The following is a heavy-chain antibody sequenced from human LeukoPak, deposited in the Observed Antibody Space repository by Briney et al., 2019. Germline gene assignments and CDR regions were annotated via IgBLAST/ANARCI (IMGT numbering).Heavy chain of an antibody. V-gene: IGHV3-53*05. Sequence: HPGGSLRLSCAASGFTVSSYYMNWVRQAPGKELEWVSVIYTGGGRYYADSVRGRFTISRDNAKNSLYLQMNSLRAEDTAVYYCAREGGSSSFGWFDPWGQGTLVTVSS. CDR2: IYTGGGR. J-gene: IGHJ5*02. CDR3: AREGGSSSFGWFDP. CDR1: GFTVSSYY. D-gene: IGHD6-13*01.